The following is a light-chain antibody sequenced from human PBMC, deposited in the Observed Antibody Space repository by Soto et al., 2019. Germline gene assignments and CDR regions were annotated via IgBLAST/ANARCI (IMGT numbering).Light chain of an antibody. J-gene: IGKJ2*01. CDR3: QQSFTTPHT. CDR1: QTIAMY. CDR2: TTS. V-gene: IGKV1-39*01. Sequence: DILMTQSPSSLSASVGDRVTITCRASQTIAMYVNWFQQKPGKAPKPLIYTTSSLQSGLPPRFSGSGSETDFTLTISRLQPEDSATYYCQQSFTTPHTFGQGTKLEIK.